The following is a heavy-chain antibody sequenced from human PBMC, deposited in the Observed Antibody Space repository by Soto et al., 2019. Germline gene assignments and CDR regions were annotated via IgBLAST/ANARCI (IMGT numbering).Heavy chain of an antibody. J-gene: IGHJ4*02. CDR3: ATVPPRIVVVLAEFPT. Sequence: QVQLKQSGPGLVRPSGTLSLTCVFSGTSISSTYWWAWVRQSPGKGLEWIGEIYHTGITKYNPSLKNRVGMAVDKSNNQFSLKLSTVTAADTAIYYCATVPPRIVVVLAEFPTWGQGTLVTVSS. V-gene: IGHV4-4*02. CDR1: GTSISSTYW. D-gene: IGHD2-21*01. CDR2: IYHTGIT.